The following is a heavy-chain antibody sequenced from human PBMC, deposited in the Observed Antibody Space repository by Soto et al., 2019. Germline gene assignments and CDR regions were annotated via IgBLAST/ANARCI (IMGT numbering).Heavy chain of an antibody. Sequence: SEILSLTCTVSGGSIRSYYWSWIRQPPGKGLEWIGYIYYSGSTNYNPSLKSRVTISVDTSKNQFSLKLNSMTAADTSVYYCARHNYGSGSTYFDYWGQGTLVTVS. CDR1: GGSIRSYY. CDR2: IYYSGST. J-gene: IGHJ4*02. D-gene: IGHD3-10*01. V-gene: IGHV4-59*08. CDR3: ARHNYGSGSTYFDY.